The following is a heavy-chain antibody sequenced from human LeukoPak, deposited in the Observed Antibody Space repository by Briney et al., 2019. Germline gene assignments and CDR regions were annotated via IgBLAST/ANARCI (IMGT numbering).Heavy chain of an antibody. CDR2: IKQDGSEK. J-gene: IGHJ4*02. CDR3: ARGVWELLLGY. Sequence: GGSLSLSCAASGFTFSSYWMSWVRQAPGKGLEWVANIKQDGSEKYYVDSVKGRFTISRDNAKNSLYLQMNSLRAEDTAVYYCARGVWELLLGYWGQGTLVTVSA. CDR1: GFTFSSYW. D-gene: IGHD1-26*01. V-gene: IGHV3-7*01.